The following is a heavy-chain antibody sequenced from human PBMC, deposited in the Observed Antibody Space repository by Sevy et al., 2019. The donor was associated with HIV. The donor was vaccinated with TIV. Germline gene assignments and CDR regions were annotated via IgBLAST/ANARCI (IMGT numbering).Heavy chain of an antibody. Sequence: GGSLRLSCAASGFTFSSYAMHWVRQAPGKGLEWVAVIPYDGSNKYYADSVKGRFTISRDNSKNTLYLQMNSLRAEDTAVYYCARAGGDFWSGYYRRMGYYYYYGMDVWGQGTTVTVSS. V-gene: IGHV3-30*04. CDR3: ARAGGDFWSGYYRRMGYYYYYGMDV. D-gene: IGHD3-3*01. CDR2: IPYDGSNK. CDR1: GFTFSSYA. J-gene: IGHJ6*02.